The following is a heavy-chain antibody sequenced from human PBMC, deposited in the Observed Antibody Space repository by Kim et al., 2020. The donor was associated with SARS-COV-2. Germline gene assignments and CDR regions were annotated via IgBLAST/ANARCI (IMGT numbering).Heavy chain of an antibody. D-gene: IGHD2-2*01. V-gene: IGHV3-43*02. Sequence: GGSLRLSCAASGFTFDDYAMHWVRQAPGKGLEWVSLISGDGGSTYYADSVKGRFTISRDNSKNSLYLQMNSLRTEDTALYYCAKEPPGVGYCSSTSCYQTPVWAFDIWGQGTMVTVSS. CDR3: AKEPPGVGYCSSTSCYQTPVWAFDI. CDR2: ISGDGGST. J-gene: IGHJ3*02. CDR1: GFTFDDYA.